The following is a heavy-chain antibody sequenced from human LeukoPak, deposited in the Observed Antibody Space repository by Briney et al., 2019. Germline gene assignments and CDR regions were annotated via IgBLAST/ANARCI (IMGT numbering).Heavy chain of an antibody. D-gene: IGHD5-12*01. J-gene: IGHJ4*02. CDR3: ARGRTRSGSHRY. Sequence: ASVKVSCKASGYTFTSYHINWVRQATGQGLEWIGWMNPNSGNTGYAQKFQSRVTMTRNTSISTAYMELSSLRYEDTAVYYCARGRTRSGSHRYWGQGTLVTVSS. CDR2: MNPNSGNT. V-gene: IGHV1-8*01. CDR1: GYTFTSYH.